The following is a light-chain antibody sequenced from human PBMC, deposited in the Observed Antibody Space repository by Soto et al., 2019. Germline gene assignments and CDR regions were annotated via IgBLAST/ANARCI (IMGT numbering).Light chain of an antibody. Sequence: EIVLTQSPATLSLSPGERATLSCRASQSVSSYLAWYQQKPGQAPRLLIYDASNRATGIPARFSGSGSGTDFTLTISRLEPEDFAVYYCQQRSNWRWTFGQGTKVDI. V-gene: IGKV3-11*01. J-gene: IGKJ1*01. CDR2: DAS. CDR3: QQRSNWRWT. CDR1: QSVSSY.